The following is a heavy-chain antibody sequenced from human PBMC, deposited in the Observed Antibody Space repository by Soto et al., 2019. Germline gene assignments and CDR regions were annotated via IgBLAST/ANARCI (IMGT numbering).Heavy chain of an antibody. V-gene: IGHV4-34*01. CDR1: GGSFSGYY. D-gene: IGHD2-2*01. J-gene: IGHJ4*02. CDR3: ASGCSSPSCYDY. Sequence: SETLSLTCAVYGGSFSGYYWSWIRQPPGKGLEWIGEINRSGSTNYNPSLKSRVTISVDTSKNQFSLKLSSVTAADTAVYYCASGCSSPSCYDYWAQGPLVPVSS. CDR2: INRSGST.